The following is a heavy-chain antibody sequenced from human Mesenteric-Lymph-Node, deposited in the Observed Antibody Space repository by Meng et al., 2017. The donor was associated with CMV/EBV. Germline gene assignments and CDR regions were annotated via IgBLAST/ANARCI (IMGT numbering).Heavy chain of an antibody. CDR1: GFTVSSNY. J-gene: IGHJ6*02. CDR3: AKHWGVIPPPLGYYDGMDV. Sequence: GESLKISCAASGFTVSSNYMSWVRQAPGKGLEWVSSISSSSSYIYYADSVKGRFSISRDNAENSLFLQMDRLRVEDTAVYYCAKHWGVIPPPLGYYDGMDVWGQGTTVTVSS. V-gene: IGHV3-21*04. CDR2: ISSSSSYI. D-gene: IGHD7-27*01.